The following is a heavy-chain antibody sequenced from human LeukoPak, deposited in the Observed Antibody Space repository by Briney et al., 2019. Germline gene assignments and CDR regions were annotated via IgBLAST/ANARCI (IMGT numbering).Heavy chain of an antibody. CDR2: ISSSSSYI. Sequence: GGSLRLFCAASGFTFSSYSMNWVRQAPGKGLEWVSSISSSSSYIYYADSVKGRCTISRDNAKNSLYLKMNSLRAEDTAVYYCARAREYSGSLRDAFDIWGQGTMVTVSS. D-gene: IGHD1-26*01. CDR3: ARAREYSGSLRDAFDI. V-gene: IGHV3-21*01. CDR1: GFTFSSYS. J-gene: IGHJ3*02.